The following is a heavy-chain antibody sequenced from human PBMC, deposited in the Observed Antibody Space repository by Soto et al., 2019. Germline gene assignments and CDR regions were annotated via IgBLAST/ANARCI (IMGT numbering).Heavy chain of an antibody. Sequence: ASVNVSCKASVYTFTSSYIHWVRQAPGQWLELMSIINPNGGGTNXAQKFQGRVXMTRDTSTTTFXMELSXLTSEDTAVYYCARSLMEGDYWGQGTLVTVSS. J-gene: IGHJ4*02. CDR2: INPNGGGT. CDR1: VYTFTSSY. V-gene: IGHV1-46*03. CDR3: ARSLMEGDY. D-gene: IGHD1-1*01.